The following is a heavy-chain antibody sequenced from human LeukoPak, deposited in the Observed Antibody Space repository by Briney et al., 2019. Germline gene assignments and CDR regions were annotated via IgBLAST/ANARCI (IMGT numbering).Heavy chain of an antibody. CDR3: ARGGDDY. CDR1: GFTVSSNY. Sequence: PGGSLRLSCAASGFTVSSNYMSWVRQAPGKGLVWVALINPDGSITTHADSVKGRFTISRDNAKNTLYLQMNSLRGEDTAMYFCARGGDDYWGQGTLVVVSS. D-gene: IGHD2-21*01. V-gene: IGHV3-74*01. J-gene: IGHJ4*02. CDR2: INPDGSIT.